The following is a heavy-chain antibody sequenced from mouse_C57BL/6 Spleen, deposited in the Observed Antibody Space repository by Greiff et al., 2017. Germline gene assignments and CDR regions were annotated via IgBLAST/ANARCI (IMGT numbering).Heavy chain of an antibody. V-gene: IGHV1-76*01. CDR2: IYPGSGNT. J-gene: IGHJ3*01. D-gene: IGHD2-4*01. Sequence: QVQLQQSGAELVRPGASVKLSCKASGYTFTDYYINWVKQRPGQGLEWIARIYPGSGNTYYNEKFKGKATLTAEKSSSTAYMQLSSLTSEASAVXFCARDDYDVFAYWGQGTLVTVSA. CDR1: GYTFTDYY. CDR3: ARDDYDVFAY.